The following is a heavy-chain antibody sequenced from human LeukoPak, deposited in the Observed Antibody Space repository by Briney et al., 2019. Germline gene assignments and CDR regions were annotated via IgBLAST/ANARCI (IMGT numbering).Heavy chain of an antibody. Sequence: GGSLRLSCAASGFTFSSYAMSWVRQAPGKGLEWVSAISGSGGSTYYADSVKGRSTISRDSSKNTLYLQMNSLRAEDTAVYYCAKGPERRYCSGGSCYSTDWGQGTLVTVSS. V-gene: IGHV3-23*01. D-gene: IGHD2-15*01. CDR1: GFTFSSYA. CDR3: AKGPERRYCSGGSCYSTD. CDR2: ISGSGGST. J-gene: IGHJ4*02.